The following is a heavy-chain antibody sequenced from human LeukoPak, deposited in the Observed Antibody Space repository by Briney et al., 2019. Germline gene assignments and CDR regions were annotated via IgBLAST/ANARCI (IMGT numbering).Heavy chain of an antibody. Sequence: ASVKVSCKASGYTFTSYDINWVRQATGQGLEWMGWMNPNSGNTGYAQKFQGRVTMTRNTSISTAYMELSSLRSEDTAVYYCARVNTDKLYNWFDPWAREPWSPSPQ. V-gene: IGHV1-8*01. CDR1: GYTFTSYD. J-gene: IGHJ5*02. CDR3: ARVNTDKLYNWFDP. CDR2: MNPNSGNT.